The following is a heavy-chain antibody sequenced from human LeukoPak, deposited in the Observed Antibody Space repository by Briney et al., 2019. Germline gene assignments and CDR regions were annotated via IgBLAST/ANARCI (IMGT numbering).Heavy chain of an antibody. CDR3: ARVGYCSSTSCYQRGNWFDP. J-gene: IGHJ5*02. Sequence: SGTLSLTCAVSGGSISSSNWWSWVRQPPGKGLEWIGEIYHSGSTNYNPSLKSRVTISVDKSKNQFSLKLSSVTAADTAVYYCARVGYCSSTSCYQRGNWFDPWGQGTLVTVSS. D-gene: IGHD2-2*03. CDR2: IYHSGST. CDR1: GGSISSSNW. V-gene: IGHV4-4*02.